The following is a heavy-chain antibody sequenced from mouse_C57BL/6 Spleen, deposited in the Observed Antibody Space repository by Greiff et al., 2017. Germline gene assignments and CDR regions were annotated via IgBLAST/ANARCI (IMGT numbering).Heavy chain of an antibody. Sequence: EVKLVESGPGLVKPSQSLSLTCSVTGYSITSGYYWNWIRQFPGNKLEWMGYISYDGSNNSNPSLKNRISITRDTSKNQFFLKLNSVTTEDTATYYCARSPNWDEAWFAYWGQGTLVTVSA. D-gene: IGHD4-1*01. V-gene: IGHV3-6*01. CDR3: ARSPNWDEAWFAY. J-gene: IGHJ3*01. CDR2: ISYDGSN. CDR1: GYSITSGYY.